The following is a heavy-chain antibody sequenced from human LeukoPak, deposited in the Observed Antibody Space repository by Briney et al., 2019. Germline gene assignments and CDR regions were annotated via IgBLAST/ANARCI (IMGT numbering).Heavy chain of an antibody. CDR1: GGTFSSYA. CDR3: ARCYSTLLGPGCYFDY. J-gene: IGHJ4*02. Sequence: SVKVSCKASGGTFSSYAISWVRQAPGQGLEWMGGIIPIFGTANYAQKFQGRVTITADESTSTAYMELSSLRSEDTAVYYCARCYSTLLGPGCYFDYWGQGTLVTVSS. CDR2: IIPIFGTA. D-gene: IGHD2-15*01. V-gene: IGHV1-69*13.